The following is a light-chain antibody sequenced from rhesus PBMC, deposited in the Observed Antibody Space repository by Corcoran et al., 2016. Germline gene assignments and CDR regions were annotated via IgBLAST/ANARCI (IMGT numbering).Light chain of an antibody. J-gene: IGKJ4*01. Sequence: EIVMTQSPATLSLSPGERATLSCWASQIVNNNLAWYQQKPGQAPTLLIYGSSSRATGTPNRFSGSGSGTDFTLTISSLEPEDFAFYYCQQYSNWPLTFGGGTKVEIK. CDR3: QQYSNWPLT. CDR2: GSS. V-gene: IGKV3-42*03. CDR1: QIVNNN.